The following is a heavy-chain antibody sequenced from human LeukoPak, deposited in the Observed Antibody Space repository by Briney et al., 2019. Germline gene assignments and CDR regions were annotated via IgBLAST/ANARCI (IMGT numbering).Heavy chain of an antibody. V-gene: IGHV3-23*03. CDR1: GFTFSSYE. CDR2: IEGDASGT. CDR3: AKDSVSQNGIFDPFDI. D-gene: IGHD2-15*01. J-gene: IGHJ3*02. Sequence: PGGSLRLSCAASGFTFSSYEMNWVRQAPGKGLEWVSSIEGDASGTYYTDSARGRFIVSRDNSKNTLFLQMNRLRAEDAAVYYCAKDSVSQNGIFDPFDIWGQGTLVTVSS.